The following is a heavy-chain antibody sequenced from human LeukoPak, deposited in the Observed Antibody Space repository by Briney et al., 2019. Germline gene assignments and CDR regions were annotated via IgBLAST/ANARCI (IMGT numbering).Heavy chain of an antibody. CDR2: INPNSGGT. J-gene: IGHJ4*02. Sequence: ASVKVSCKASGYTFTGYYMHWVRQAPGQGLEWMGWINPNSGGTNCAQKFQGRVTMTRDTSISTAYMELSRLRSDDTAVYYCARAPSPTVTYFDYWGQGTLVTVSS. CDR3: ARAPSPTVTYFDY. CDR1: GYTFTGYY. D-gene: IGHD4-17*01. V-gene: IGHV1-2*02.